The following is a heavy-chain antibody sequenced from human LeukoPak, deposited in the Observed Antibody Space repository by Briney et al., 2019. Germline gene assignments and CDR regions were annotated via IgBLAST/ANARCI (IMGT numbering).Heavy chain of an antibody. Sequence: GGSLRLSCAASGFTVSSNYMSWVRQAPGKGLEWVSVIYSGGSTYYADSVKGRFTISRDNSKNTLYLQMNSLRAEDTAVYYCARDPGGYYFDYWGQGTLVTVSS. CDR3: ARDPGGYYFDY. CDR2: IYSGGST. D-gene: IGHD2-15*01. CDR1: GFTVSSNY. J-gene: IGHJ4*02. V-gene: IGHV3-66*01.